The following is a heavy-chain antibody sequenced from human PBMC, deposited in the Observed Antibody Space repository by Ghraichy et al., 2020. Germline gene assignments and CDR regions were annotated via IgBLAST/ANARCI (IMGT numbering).Heavy chain of an antibody. J-gene: IGHJ5*02. V-gene: IGHV3-23*01. Sequence: GGSLRLSCAASGFTFSRYIMTWVRQAPGRGLEWVSDIWNSGTDTFYADSVKGRFTISRDNSKNTLFLQMNSLGADDTAVYYCANLDGRSRVVTWGQGTLVTVSS. CDR3: ANLDGRSRVVT. CDR2: IWNSGTDT. CDR1: GFTFSRYI. D-gene: IGHD2-15*01.